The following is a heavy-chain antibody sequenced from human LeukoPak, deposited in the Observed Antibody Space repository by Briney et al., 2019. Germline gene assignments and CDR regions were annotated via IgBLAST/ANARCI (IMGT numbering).Heavy chain of an antibody. CDR1: GGSISSGDYY. V-gene: IGHV4-61*08. J-gene: IGHJ5*02. CDR3: AREQVVYGDYSWFHP. D-gene: IGHD4-17*01. Sequence: SETLSLTCTVSGGSISSGDYYWSWIRQPPGKGLVWIGYIYYSGSTNYNPSLKSRVTISVDTSKNQFSLKLSSVTAADTAVYYCAREQVVYGDYSWFHPWGQGTLVTVSS. CDR2: IYYSGST.